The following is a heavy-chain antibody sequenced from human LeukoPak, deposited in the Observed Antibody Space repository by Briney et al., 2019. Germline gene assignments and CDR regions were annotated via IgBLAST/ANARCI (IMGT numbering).Heavy chain of an antibody. D-gene: IGHD3-22*01. CDR2: IKEDGSQK. CDR3: ARHYDGTGYSLDY. CDR1: GFTFSSYW. Sequence: GGSLRLSCAASGFTFSSYWMTWVRQAPGKGLEWVANIKEDGSQKFYLDSVKGRFTISRDNAKDSLFLQMNSLRAGDTAVYYCARHYDGTGYSLDYWGQGTLVTVSS. J-gene: IGHJ4*02. V-gene: IGHV3-7*01.